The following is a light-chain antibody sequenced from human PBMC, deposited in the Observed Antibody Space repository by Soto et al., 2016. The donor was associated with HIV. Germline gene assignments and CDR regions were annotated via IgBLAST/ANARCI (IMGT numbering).Light chain of an antibody. CDR1: KLGDKY. J-gene: IGLJ1*01. CDR3: QAWDTSTAV. V-gene: IGLV3-1*01. Sequence: SYDLTQPPSVSVSPGQTASITCSGDKLGDKYACWYQQKPGQSPVLVIYQDNRRPSGIPERFSGSNSGNTATLTISGTQAMDEADYYCQAWDTSTAVLGTGTKVTV. CDR2: QDN.